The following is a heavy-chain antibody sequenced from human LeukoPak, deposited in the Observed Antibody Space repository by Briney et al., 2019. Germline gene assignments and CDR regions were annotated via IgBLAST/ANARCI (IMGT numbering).Heavy chain of an antibody. CDR2: IYYSGST. CDR3: ARKGVSDLYYFDS. J-gene: IGHJ4*02. D-gene: IGHD3-16*01. CDR1: GGSISSYY. Sequence: PSETLSLTCTVSGGSISSYYWSWIRQPPGKGRECMANIYYSGSTNYNSSLKSRVTISVDTSKNQISLKLRSVTAADTAVYYCARKGVSDLYYFDSWGQGTLVTVSS. V-gene: IGHV4-59*08.